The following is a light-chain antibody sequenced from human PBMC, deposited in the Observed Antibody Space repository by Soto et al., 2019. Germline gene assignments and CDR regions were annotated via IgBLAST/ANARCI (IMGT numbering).Light chain of an antibody. J-gene: IGKJ1*01. Sequence: DIQMTQSPSSLSASVGDRVTITCRASQSISTYLNWYQQKPGKAPKLLIYAAFSLQSGVPSRFSGSGAGTDFTLTIGSLQPEDFATYYCQQSHSSPWTFGQGAKVEIK. CDR1: QSISTY. CDR3: QQSHSSPWT. CDR2: AAF. V-gene: IGKV1-39*01.